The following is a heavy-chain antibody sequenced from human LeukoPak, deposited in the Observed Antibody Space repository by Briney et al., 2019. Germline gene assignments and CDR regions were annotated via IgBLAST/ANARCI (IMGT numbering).Heavy chain of an antibody. D-gene: IGHD3-3*01. CDR1: GGSFSAYY. V-gene: IGHV4-34*01. J-gene: IGHJ4*02. CDR3: ARLPYYDFWSGYYTHDY. CDR2: INHSGST. Sequence: PSETLSLTCAVYGGSFSAYYRSWIRQPPGKGLEWIGEINHSGSTNYNPSLKSRVTISVDTSKNQFSLKLSSVTAADTAVYYCARLPYYDFWSGYYTHDYWGQGTLVTVSS.